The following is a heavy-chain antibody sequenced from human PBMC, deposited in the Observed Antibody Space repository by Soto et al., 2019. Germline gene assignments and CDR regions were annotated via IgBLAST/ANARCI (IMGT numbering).Heavy chain of an antibody. J-gene: IGHJ6*02. CDR3: ARGDVVVPAAMGHYYYYGMDV. Sequence: ESGGGLVKPGGSLRLSCAASGFTFSSYSMNWVRQAPGKGLEWVSSISSSSSYIYYADSVKGRFTISRDNAKNSLYLQMNSLRAEDTAVYYCARGDVVVPAAMGHYYYYGMDVWGQGTTVTVSS. V-gene: IGHV3-21*01. CDR1: GFTFSSYS. CDR2: ISSSSSYI. D-gene: IGHD2-2*01.